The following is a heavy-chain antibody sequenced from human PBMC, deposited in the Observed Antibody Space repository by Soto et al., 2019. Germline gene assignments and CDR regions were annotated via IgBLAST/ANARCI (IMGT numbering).Heavy chain of an antibody. V-gene: IGHV4-39*07. D-gene: IGHD3-22*01. CDR3: ATPLTYDSSALDI. Sequence: PSETLSLTCTVSGGSISSGDYYWSWIRQPPGKGLEWIGEINHSGSTNYNPSLKSRVTISVDTSKNQFSLKLSSVTAADTAVYYCATPLTYDSSALDIWGQGTMVTVSS. CDR2: INHSGST. CDR1: GGSISSGDYY. J-gene: IGHJ3*02.